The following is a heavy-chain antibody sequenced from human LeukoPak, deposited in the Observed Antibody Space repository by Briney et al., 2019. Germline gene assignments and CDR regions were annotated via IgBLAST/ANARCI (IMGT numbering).Heavy chain of an antibody. CDR1: GGSISSYY. J-gene: IGHJ4*02. CDR3: ARQSRASKPALFDY. V-gene: IGHV4-59*08. CDR2: IYYSGST. Sequence: SETLSLTCTVSGGSISSYYWSRIRQPPGKGLEWIGYIYYSGSTNYNPSLKSRVTISVDTSKNQFSLKLSSVTAADTAVYYCARQSRASKPALFDYWGQGTLVTVSS.